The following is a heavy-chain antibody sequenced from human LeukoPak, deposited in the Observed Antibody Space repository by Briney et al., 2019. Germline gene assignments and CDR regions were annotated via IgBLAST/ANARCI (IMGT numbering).Heavy chain of an antibody. Sequence: GGSLRLSCAASGFTFSSYSMNWVRQAPGKRLEWVSSISSRSTYIYHADSVKGRFTISRDDAKNSLYLQMNSPRAEDTAVYYCARAFDTSWDYYYMDVWGKGTTVTVSS. CDR2: ISSRSTYI. CDR1: GFTFSSYS. D-gene: IGHD2-2*01. CDR3: ARAFDTSWDYYYMDV. V-gene: IGHV3-21*01. J-gene: IGHJ6*03.